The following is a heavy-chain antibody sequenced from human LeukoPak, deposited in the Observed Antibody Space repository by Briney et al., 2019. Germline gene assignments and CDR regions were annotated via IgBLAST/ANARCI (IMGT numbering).Heavy chain of an antibody. CDR3: AKCSEYYYGSGRYCGDC. J-gene: IGHJ4*02. V-gene: IGHV3-23*01. CDR1: GFTFSSYG. D-gene: IGHD3-10*01. Sequence: PGGSLRLSCAASGFTFSSYGMTWVRQAPGKGLEWISGISGSGDSTYYADSVKGRFTISRDNSKNTLFLQMNSLRAEDTAVYYCAKCSEYYYGSGRYCGDCWGQGTLVTVSS. CDR2: ISGSGDST.